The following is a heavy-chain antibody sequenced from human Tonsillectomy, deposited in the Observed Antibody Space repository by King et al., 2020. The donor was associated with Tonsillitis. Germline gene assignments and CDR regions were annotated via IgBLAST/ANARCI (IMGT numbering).Heavy chain of an antibody. CDR2: IYYSGST. J-gene: IGHJ4*02. V-gene: IGHV4-31*01. CDR1: GGSISRANYY. Sequence: QLQESGPGLVKPSQTLSLTCTVSGGSISRANYYWGWIRHHPGKGLGWIGVIYYSGSTYYNPSLKSLVTLSVDTSNNQFSLKLNSVTAADTAVYYCARFDGYGVDYWGQGTLVTVSS. D-gene: IGHD5-24*01. CDR3: ARFDGYGVDY.